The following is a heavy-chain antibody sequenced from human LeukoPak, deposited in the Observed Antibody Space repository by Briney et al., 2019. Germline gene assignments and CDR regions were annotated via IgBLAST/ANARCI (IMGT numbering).Heavy chain of an antibody. V-gene: IGHV1-2*02. Sequence: GASVKVSCKASGYTFTGYYMHWVRQAPGQGLEWMGWINPNSGGTNYAQKFQGRVTMARDTSISTAYMELSRLRSDDTAVYYCANTYCSGGSCYGWGQGTLVTVSS. CDR3: ANTYCSGGSCYG. CDR1: GYTFTGYY. CDR2: INPNSGGT. J-gene: IGHJ4*02. D-gene: IGHD2-15*01.